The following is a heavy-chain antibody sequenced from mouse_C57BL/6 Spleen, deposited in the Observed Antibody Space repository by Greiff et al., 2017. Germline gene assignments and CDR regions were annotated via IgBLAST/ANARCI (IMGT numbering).Heavy chain of an antibody. CDR1: GFSLTSYG. D-gene: IGHD2-4*01. CDR3: ARQIYYDYDNAMDY. CDR2: IWSDGST. J-gene: IGHJ4*01. V-gene: IGHV2-6-1*01. Sequence: VKLMESGPGLVAPSQSLSITCTVSGFSLTSYGVHWVRQPPGKGLEWLVVIWSDGSTTYNSALKSRLSISKDNSKSQVFLKMNSLQTDDTAMYYCARQIYYDYDNAMDYWGQGTSVTVSS.